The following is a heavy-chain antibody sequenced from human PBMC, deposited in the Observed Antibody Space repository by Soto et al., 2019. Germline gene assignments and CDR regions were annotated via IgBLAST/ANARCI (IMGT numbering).Heavy chain of an antibody. CDR2: ISGSGGST. CDR1: GFTCISYA. V-gene: IGHV3-23*01. Sequence: GGSLRLSCAASGFTCISYAMSLVRQAPGKGLEWVSAISGSGGSTYYADSVKGRFTISRDNSKNTLYLQMNSLRAEDTAVYYCAKDFEVAVAGYWYFDLWGRGTLVTVSS. D-gene: IGHD6-19*01. CDR3: AKDFEVAVAGYWYFDL. J-gene: IGHJ2*01.